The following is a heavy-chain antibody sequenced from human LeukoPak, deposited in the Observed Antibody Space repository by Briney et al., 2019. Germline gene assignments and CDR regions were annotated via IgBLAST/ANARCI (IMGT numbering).Heavy chain of an antibody. Sequence: SETLSLTCTVSGGSISSYYWSWIRQPPGKGLEWIGYIYYSGSTNYNPSLKSRVTIPVDTSKNQFSLKLSSVTAADTAVYYCASSGRRGAAGTIIDYWGQGTLVTVSS. CDR2: IYYSGST. CDR1: GGSISSYY. CDR3: ASSGRRGAAGTIIDY. D-gene: IGHD6-13*01. J-gene: IGHJ4*02. V-gene: IGHV4-59*01.